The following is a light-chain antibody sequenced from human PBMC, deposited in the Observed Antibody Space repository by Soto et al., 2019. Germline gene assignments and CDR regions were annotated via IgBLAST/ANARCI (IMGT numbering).Light chain of an antibody. CDR1: SGDVGGYNY. CDR2: DVS. V-gene: IGLV2-11*01. J-gene: IGLJ1*01. CDR3: CSYGGTYTI. Sequence: QSALTQPRSVSGSPGQSVTISCTGTSGDVGGYNYVSWYQQHPGKVPKLMIYDVSQRPSGVPDRFSGSKSGNTASLTISGLQADDEADYYCCSYGGTYTIFGAGTKLTVL.